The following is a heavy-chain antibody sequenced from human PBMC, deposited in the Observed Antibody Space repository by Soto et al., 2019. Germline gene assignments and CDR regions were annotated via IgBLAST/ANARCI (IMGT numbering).Heavy chain of an antibody. V-gene: IGHV3-74*01. Sequence: EVQLVESGGGLVQPGGSLRLSCAASGFTFSSYLMHWVRQAPGKGLVWVSRINSDGSSTTYADSVKGRFTISRDSAKNTLYLQMNSLRAANTAVYYSARVRMGGDFDIWGQGTMVTVSS. J-gene: IGHJ3*02. CDR2: INSDGSST. CDR1: GFTFSSYL. D-gene: IGHD2-15*01. CDR3: ARVRMGGDFDI.